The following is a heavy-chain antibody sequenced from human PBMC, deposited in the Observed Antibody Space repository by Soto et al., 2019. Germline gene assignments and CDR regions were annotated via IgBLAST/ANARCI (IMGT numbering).Heavy chain of an antibody. Sequence: EVQLVESGGGLVQPGGSLRLSCAAYGFTFSSYWMHWVRQAPGKGLVWVSRINSDGSSTSYADSVKGRFTISRDNAKNTQYLQMNSLRAEDTAVYYCARDYGDYPAADYWGQGTLVTVSS. CDR1: GFTFSSYW. D-gene: IGHD4-17*01. CDR3: ARDYGDYPAADY. J-gene: IGHJ4*02. CDR2: INSDGSST. V-gene: IGHV3-74*01.